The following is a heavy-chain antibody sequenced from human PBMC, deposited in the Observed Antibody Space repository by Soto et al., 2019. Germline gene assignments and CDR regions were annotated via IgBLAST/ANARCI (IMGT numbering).Heavy chain of an antibody. Sequence: ASVTPSLTCDVYGGSFSGCIWGRVRQTPGKGPPWDGQINHSGSANYNPSLKSRVTISVHTSNSQFSLELSSVTAADTAVYYCARDSSVPGGFGELSGYYYGMDVWGQGTTVTVSS. J-gene: IGHJ6*02. D-gene: IGHD3-10*01. CDR3: ARDSSVPGGFGELSGYYYGMDV. V-gene: IGHV4-34*01. CDR2: INHSGSA. CDR1: GGSFSGCI.